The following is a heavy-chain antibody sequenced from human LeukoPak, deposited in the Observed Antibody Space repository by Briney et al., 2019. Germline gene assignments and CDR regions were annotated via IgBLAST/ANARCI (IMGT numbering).Heavy chain of an antibody. J-gene: IGHJ4*02. CDR3: AREDSHYDNPYQDY. CDR1: GFTFSSYW. D-gene: IGHD4-11*01. V-gene: IGHV3-7*01. CDR2: IKQDGSEK. Sequence: PGGSLRLSCAASGFTFSSYWMSWVRQAPGKGLEWVANIKQDGSEKYYVDSVKGRFTISRDNAKNSLYLQMNSLRAEDTAVYYCAREDSHYDNPYQDYWGQGTLVTVSS.